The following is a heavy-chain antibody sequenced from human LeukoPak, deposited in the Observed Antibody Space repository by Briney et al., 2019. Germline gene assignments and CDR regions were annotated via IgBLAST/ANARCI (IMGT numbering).Heavy chain of an antibody. V-gene: IGHV4-61*02. Sequence: SETLSLTCTVSGGSISSGSYYWSWIRQPAGKGLEWIGRIYTSGSTYYNLSLKSRVTISVDKSKNQFSLKLSSVTAADTAVYHCARDKDSPHAFDIWGQGTMVTVSS. CDR3: ARDKDSPHAFDI. J-gene: IGHJ3*02. D-gene: IGHD3-22*01. CDR1: GGSISSGSYY. CDR2: IYTSGST.